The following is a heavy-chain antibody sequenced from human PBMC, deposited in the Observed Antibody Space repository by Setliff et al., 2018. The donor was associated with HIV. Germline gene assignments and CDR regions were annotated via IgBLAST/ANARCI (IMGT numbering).Heavy chain of an antibody. CDR3: ARGRTHWYFDS. CDR1: GYTFSDYF. Sequence: GASVKVSCKASGYTFSDYFIHWVRQAPGQGLEWMGWMNPNSGGTNQAQEFQGRVTMTRDLSMSTAYMDLSRLRSDDMAIYFCARGRTHWYFDSWGQGTLVTVS. CDR2: MNPNSGGT. J-gene: IGHJ4*02. V-gene: IGHV1-2*02.